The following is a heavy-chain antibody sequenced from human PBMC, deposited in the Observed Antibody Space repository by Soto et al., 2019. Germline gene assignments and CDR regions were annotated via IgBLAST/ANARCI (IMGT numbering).Heavy chain of an antibody. Sequence: SEGSLRLSCVVSGIRFEDHALHWVRQAPGKGLEWVSGISWDSGTIDYADSVKGRCTVSRDNAKNSLYLQMNSLRPEDTAFYYCTHYAHLNYFVHWGQVTLVTVSS. V-gene: IGHV3-9*01. CDR3: THYAHLNYFVH. CDR1: GIRFEDHA. CDR2: ISWDSGTI. D-gene: IGHD2-2*01. J-gene: IGHJ4*02.